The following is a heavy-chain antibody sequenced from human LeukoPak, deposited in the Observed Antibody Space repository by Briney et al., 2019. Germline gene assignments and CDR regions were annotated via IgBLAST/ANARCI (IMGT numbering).Heavy chain of an antibody. CDR2: IYYSGST. CDR1: GGSISSYY. Sequence: SETLSLTCTVSGGSISSYYWSWIRQPPGKGLEWIGYIYYSGSTNYNPSLKSRVTISVDTSKNQFSLKLSSVTAADTAVYYCARDEIQGGYFDYWGQGTLVTVSS. CDR3: ARDEIQGGYFDY. V-gene: IGHV4-59*01. D-gene: IGHD5-18*01. J-gene: IGHJ4*02.